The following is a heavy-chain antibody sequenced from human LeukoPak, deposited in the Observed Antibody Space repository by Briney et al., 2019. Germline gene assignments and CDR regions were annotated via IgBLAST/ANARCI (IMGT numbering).Heavy chain of an antibody. D-gene: IGHD3-22*01. CDR3: ARDGYYYDSSGYYSDY. CDR1: GYTFTSYY. J-gene: IGHJ4*02. V-gene: IGHV1-46*01. CDR2: VNPSGGST. Sequence: ASVKVSXKASGYTFTSYYMHWVRQAPGQGLEWMGIVNPSGGSTSYAQKFQGRVTMTRDTSTSTVYMELSSLRSEDTAVYYCARDGYYYDSSGYYSDYWGQGTLVTVSS.